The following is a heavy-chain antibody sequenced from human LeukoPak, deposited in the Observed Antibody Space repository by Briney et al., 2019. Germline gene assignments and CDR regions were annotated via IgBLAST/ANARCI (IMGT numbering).Heavy chain of an antibody. CDR1: GFTFSTYG. Sequence: GGSLRLSCAASGFTFSTYGMHWVRQAPGKGPEWVGVISNDGTNKYHAESVKGRFTISRDNSKNTLYLQMNSPRAEDTAVYYCAKDEGHCSGGSCYRQDYWGQGTLVTVSS. V-gene: IGHV3-30*18. D-gene: IGHD2-15*01. CDR3: AKDEGHCSGGSCYRQDY. CDR2: ISNDGTNK. J-gene: IGHJ4*02.